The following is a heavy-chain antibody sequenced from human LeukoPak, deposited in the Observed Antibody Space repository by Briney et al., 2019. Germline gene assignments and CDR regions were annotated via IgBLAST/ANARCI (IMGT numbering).Heavy chain of an antibody. CDR1: GFTFSSYG. Sequence: GGSLRLSCAASGFTFSSYGMHWVRQAPGKGLEWVAVISYDGSNKYYADSVKGRFTISRDNSKNTLYLQMNSLRAEDTAVYYCARDRGTYRPIDYWGQGTLVTVSS. J-gene: IGHJ4*02. CDR3: ARDRGTYRPIDY. D-gene: IGHD1-26*01. CDR2: ISYDGSNK. V-gene: IGHV3-30*19.